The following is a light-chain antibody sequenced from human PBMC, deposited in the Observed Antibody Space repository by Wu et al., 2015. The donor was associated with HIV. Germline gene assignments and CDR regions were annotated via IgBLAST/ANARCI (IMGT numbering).Light chain of an antibody. Sequence: AIQMTQSPSSLSASVGDRVTITCRASQDIRNDLGWYLQKPGKAPKLLVYVGSRLQSGVPSRFSGSGSGTDFTLTISSLQPEDFATYYCLQDYKYPYSFGQGTKL. J-gene: IGKJ2*03. V-gene: IGKV1-6*01. CDR1: QDIRND. CDR3: LQDYKYPYS. CDR2: VGS.